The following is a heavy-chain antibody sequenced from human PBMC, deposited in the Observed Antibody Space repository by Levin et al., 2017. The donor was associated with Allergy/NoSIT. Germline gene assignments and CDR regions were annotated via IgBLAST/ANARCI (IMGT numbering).Heavy chain of an antibody. CDR3: ASGPARRWSYFESSTDPLDY. J-gene: IGHJ4*02. CDR1: GGSFSGYY. Sequence: SETLSLTCAIYGGSFSGYYWSWIRQPPGKGLEWIGEINHSGSTNYNPSLKSRVTISVDTSKNQFSLKLSSVTAADTAVYYCASGPARRWSYFESSTDPLDYWGQGTLVTVSS. V-gene: IGHV4-34*01. CDR2: INHSGST. D-gene: IGHD3-22*01.